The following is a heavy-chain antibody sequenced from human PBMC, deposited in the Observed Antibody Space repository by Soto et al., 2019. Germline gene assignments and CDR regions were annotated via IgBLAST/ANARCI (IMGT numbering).Heavy chain of an antibody. D-gene: IGHD1-20*01. CDR3: AREGIGITGPGPAFDI. J-gene: IGHJ3*02. V-gene: IGHV3-33*01. CDR1: GCTFSSYG. Sequence: PGGSLRLSCAASGCTFSSYGMHWVRQAPGKGLEWVAVIWYDGSNKYYADSVKGRFTISRDNSKNTLYLQMNSLRAEDTAVYYCAREGIGITGPGPAFDIWGQGTMVTVSS. CDR2: IWYDGSNK.